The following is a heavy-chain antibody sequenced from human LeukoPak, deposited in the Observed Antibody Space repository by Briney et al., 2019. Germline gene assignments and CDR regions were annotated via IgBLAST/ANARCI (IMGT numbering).Heavy chain of an antibody. J-gene: IGHJ4*02. D-gene: IGHD3-16*01. CDR2: INPNSGNT. V-gene: IGHV1-8*02. CDR1: GYTFTGYY. CDR3: ARFLSVAGGVDRDY. Sequence: ASVKVSCKASGYTFTGYYMHWVRQAPGQGLEWMGWINPNSGNTGYAQKFQGRVTMTRNTSISTAYMELSSLRSEDTAVYYCARFLSVAGGVDRDYWGQGTLVTVSS.